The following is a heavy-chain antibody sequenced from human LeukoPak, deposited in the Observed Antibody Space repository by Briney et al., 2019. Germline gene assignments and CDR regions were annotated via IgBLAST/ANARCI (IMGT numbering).Heavy chain of an antibody. Sequence: SGGSLRLLCAASGFTFRDYYMSWIRQARGKGLEWVSYISSSGSTIYYADSVKGRFTISRDNAKNSLYLQMNSLRAEDTAVYYCARDPAYGDYPYYFDYWGQGTLVTVSS. CDR3: ARDPAYGDYPYYFDY. V-gene: IGHV3-11*01. CDR2: ISSSGSTI. J-gene: IGHJ4*02. D-gene: IGHD4-17*01. CDR1: GFTFRDYY.